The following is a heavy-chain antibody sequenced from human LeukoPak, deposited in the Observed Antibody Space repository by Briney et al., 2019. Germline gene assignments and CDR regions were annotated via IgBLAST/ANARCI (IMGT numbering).Heavy chain of an antibody. CDR2: IRYDGSNK. J-gene: IGHJ6*02. D-gene: IGHD3-10*01. Sequence: GGSLRLSCAASGFTFSSYGMHWVRQAPGKGLEWVAFIRYDGSNKYYADSVKGRFTISRDNSKNTLYLQMNSLRAEDTAVYYCAKARDYYGSGSYNYGMDVWGQGTTVTVSS. CDR1: GFTFSSYG. CDR3: AKARDYYGSGSYNYGMDV. V-gene: IGHV3-30*02.